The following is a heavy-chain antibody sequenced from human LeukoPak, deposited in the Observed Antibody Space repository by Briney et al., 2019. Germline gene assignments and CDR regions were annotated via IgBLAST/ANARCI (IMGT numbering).Heavy chain of an antibody. CDR3: ARGGAVTTLWYFDL. V-gene: IGHV4-59*01. CDR1: GGSISSYY. Sequence: KPSETLSLTCTVSGGSISSYYWSWIRQPPGKGLEWLGYIYYSGSTNYNPSLKSRVTISVDTSKNQFSLKLSSVTAADTAVYYCARGGAVTTLWYFDLWGRGTLVTVSS. J-gene: IGHJ2*01. D-gene: IGHD4-17*01. CDR2: IYYSGST.